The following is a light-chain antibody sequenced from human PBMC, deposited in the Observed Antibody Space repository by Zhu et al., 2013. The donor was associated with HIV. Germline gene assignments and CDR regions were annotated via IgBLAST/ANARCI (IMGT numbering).Light chain of an antibody. J-gene: IGKJ2*02. CDR2: DAS. CDR1: QSVGSRS. CDR3: QQYGGSPRT. V-gene: IGKV3-20*01. Sequence: EIVLTQSPATLSLSPGETATLSCRASQSVGSRSLAWYQQKPGQAPRLLIYDASIRATGIADRFSGSGYETDFTLTITRLEPEDFAVYYCQQYGGSPRTFGQGYQPGHQT.